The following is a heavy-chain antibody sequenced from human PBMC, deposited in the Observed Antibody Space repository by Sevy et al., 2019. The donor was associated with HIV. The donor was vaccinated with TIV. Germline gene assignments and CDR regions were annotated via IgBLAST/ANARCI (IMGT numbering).Heavy chain of an antibody. CDR3: TIRTADVDF. V-gene: IGHV3-73*01. CDR1: GFTFSGSA. D-gene: IGHD7-27*01. Sequence: GGSLRLSCAASGFTFSGSAMHWVRQASGKGLEWVGRIRSKASSYATAYAASVKGRFTFSRDDSQNTAYLQMNSLEIEDTAVYYCTIRTADVDFWGQGTLVTVSS. CDR2: IRSKASSYAT. J-gene: IGHJ4*02.